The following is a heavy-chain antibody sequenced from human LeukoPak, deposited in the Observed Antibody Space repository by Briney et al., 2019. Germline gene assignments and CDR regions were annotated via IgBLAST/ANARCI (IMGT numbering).Heavy chain of an antibody. J-gene: IGHJ4*02. V-gene: IGHV4-59*01. D-gene: IGHD5-12*01. CDR2: IYDNGRT. CDR1: GGSISGYY. Sequence: SETLSLTCTVSGGSISGYYWSWIRQSPGQGLEWITSIYDNGRTTYNPSVNSRVTISVDTSKSHFSLELRSVTAADTAFYYCARSSSGYDSGDIWGQGTLVTVSP. CDR3: ARSSSGYDSGDI.